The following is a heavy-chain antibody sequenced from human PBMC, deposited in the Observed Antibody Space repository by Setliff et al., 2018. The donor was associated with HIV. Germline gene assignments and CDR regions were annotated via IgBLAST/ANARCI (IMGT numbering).Heavy chain of an antibody. Sequence: LRLSCAASGFTFSSYAMSWVRQAPGKGLEWVSAIVGSGGSTYYAGSVKGRFTISRDNSKNTLYLQMNSLRAEDTAVYYCARSVIGYYYYGMDVWGQGTLVTV. D-gene: IGHD3-10*01. J-gene: IGHJ6*02. V-gene: IGHV3-23*01. CDR1: GFTFSSYA. CDR2: IVGSGGST. CDR3: ARSVIGYYYYGMDV.